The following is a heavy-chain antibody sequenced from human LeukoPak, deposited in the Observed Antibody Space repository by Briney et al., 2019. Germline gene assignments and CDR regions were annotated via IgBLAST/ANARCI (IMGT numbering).Heavy chain of an antibody. J-gene: IGHJ4*02. Sequence: GASVKVSCKASGGTFSSYAISWVRQAPGRGLEWMGGIIPIFGTANYAQKFQGRVTITADESTSTAYMELSSLRSEDTAVYYCARGYFYDSSGYSFDYWGQGTLVTVSS. D-gene: IGHD3-22*01. V-gene: IGHV1-69*13. CDR3: ARGYFYDSSGYSFDY. CDR2: IIPIFGTA. CDR1: GGTFSSYA.